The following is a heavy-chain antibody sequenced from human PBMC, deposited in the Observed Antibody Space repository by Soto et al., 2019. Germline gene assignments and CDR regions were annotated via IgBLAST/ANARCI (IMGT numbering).Heavy chain of an antibody. V-gene: IGHV3-30*18. CDR1: GFTFSSYG. D-gene: IGHD3-22*01. J-gene: IGHJ4*02. CDR3: AKGGHYYDSSLFDY. CDR2: ISYDGSNK. Sequence: PGGSLRLSCAASGFTFSSYGMHWVRQAPGKGLEWVAVISYDGSNKYYADSVKGRFTISRDNSKNTLYLQMNSLRAEDTAVYYCAKGGHYYDSSLFDYWGQGTLVTVSS.